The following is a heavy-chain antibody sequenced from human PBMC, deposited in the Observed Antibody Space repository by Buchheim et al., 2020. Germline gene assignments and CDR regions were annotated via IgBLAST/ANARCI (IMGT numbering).Heavy chain of an antibody. CDR1: GFTFGDYA. CDR3: TGFGELSDFDY. J-gene: IGHJ4*02. Sequence: EVQLVESGGGLVQPGRSLRLSCTASGFTFGDYAMSWVRQAPGKGLEWVGFIRSKAYGGTTEYAASVKGRFTISRDDSKSIAYLQMNSLKTEDTAVYYCTGFGELSDFDYWGQGTL. V-gene: IGHV3-49*04. D-gene: IGHD3-10*01. CDR2: IRSKAYGGTT.